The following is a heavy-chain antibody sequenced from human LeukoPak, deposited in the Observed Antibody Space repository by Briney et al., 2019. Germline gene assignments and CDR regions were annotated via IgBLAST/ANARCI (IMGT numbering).Heavy chain of an antibody. D-gene: IGHD5-18*01. CDR2: INPAIGGT. V-gene: IGHV1-2*02. CDR1: GYTFTDFY. Sequence: ASVKVSCKASGYTFTDFYIHWVRQAPGQGLEWLGWINPAIGGTKYAQKFQDRITMTRDPSISTAYIDLSSLTSDDTAVYFCARGTRYSQRSEFDYWGQGTLVTVSS. J-gene: IGHJ4*02. CDR3: ARGTRYSQRSEFDY.